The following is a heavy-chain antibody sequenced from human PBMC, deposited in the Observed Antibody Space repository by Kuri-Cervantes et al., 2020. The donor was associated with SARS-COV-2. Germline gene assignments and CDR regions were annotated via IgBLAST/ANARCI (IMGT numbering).Heavy chain of an antibody. V-gene: IGHV3-30-3*01. CDR2: ISYGGSNK. D-gene: IGHD1-7*01. CDR1: GFTFSSYA. Sequence: GESLKISCAASGFTFSSYAMHWVRQAPGKGLEWAAVISYGGSNKYYADSVKGRFTISRDNSKNTLYLQMNSLRAEDTAVYYCAKVGQLELQYPIGYYYYYMDVWGKGTTVTVSS. CDR3: AKVGQLELQYPIGYYYYYMDV. J-gene: IGHJ6*03.